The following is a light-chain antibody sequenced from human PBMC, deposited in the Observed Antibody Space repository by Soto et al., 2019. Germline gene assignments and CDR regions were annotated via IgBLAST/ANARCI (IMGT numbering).Light chain of an antibody. V-gene: IGLV1-40*01. CDR1: GSNE. CDR3: QSYDSSLDASV. J-gene: IGLJ1*01. CDR2: GNS. Sequence: QYVLSQPPSVSGAPGQGVTISCTGSGSNEVHWYQQQPGRAPKLLIYGNSNRPSGVSDRFSASKSGTSASLTITGLQADDEADYYCQSYDSSLDASVFGTGTKLTVL.